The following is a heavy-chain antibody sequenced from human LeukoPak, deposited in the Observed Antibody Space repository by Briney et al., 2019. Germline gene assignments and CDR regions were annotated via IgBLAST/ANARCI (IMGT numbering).Heavy chain of an antibody. Sequence: GGSLRLSCTASGFTFGDYAMSWVRQAPGKGLEWVGFIRSKAYGGTTEYAASVKGRFTISRDDSKSIAYQQMNSLKTEDTAVYYCTRVYYDILTGWDYYFDYWGQGTLVTVSS. V-gene: IGHV3-49*04. CDR2: IRSKAYGGTT. J-gene: IGHJ4*02. D-gene: IGHD3-9*01. CDR3: TRVYYDILTGWDYYFDY. CDR1: GFTFGDYA.